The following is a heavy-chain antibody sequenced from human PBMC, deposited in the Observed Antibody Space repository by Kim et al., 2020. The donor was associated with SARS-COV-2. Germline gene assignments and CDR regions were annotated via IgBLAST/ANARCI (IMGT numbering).Heavy chain of an antibody. V-gene: IGHV1-8*01. CDR2: MNPNSGNT. D-gene: IGHD3-10*01. CDR3: ARTPSTYYYGSSDWFDP. Sequence: ASVKVSCKASGYTFTSYDINWVRQATGQGLEWMGWMNPNSGNTGYAQKFQGRVTMTRNTSISTAYMELSSLRSEDTAVYYCARTPSTYYYGSSDWFDPWGQGTLVTVSS. J-gene: IGHJ5*02. CDR1: GYTFTSYD.